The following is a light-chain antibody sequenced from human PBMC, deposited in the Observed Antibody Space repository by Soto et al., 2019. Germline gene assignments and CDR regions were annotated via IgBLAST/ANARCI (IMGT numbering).Light chain of an antibody. CDR1: SSDVGTYNY. CDR3: SSYTSSSTPYV. CDR2: EVS. J-gene: IGLJ1*01. V-gene: IGLV2-14*01. Sequence: ALTQPASVSGSPGQSITISCTGTSSDVGTYNYVSWYQHHPGKAPKFMIYEVSNRPSGVSNRFSGSKSGNTASLTISGLQAEDEADYYCSSYTSSSTPYVFGTGTKVTVL.